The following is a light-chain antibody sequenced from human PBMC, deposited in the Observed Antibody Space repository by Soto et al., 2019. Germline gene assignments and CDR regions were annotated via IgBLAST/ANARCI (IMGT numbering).Light chain of an antibody. CDR1: QDIANY. CDR3: QQSYSTPPVT. J-gene: IGKJ4*01. V-gene: IGKV1-39*01. Sequence: DIQMTTSSASMAESVGASVPMTCRESQDIANYLVWYQQKPGKAPKLLIYAASSLQSGVPSRFSGSGSGTDFTLTISSLQPEDFATYYCQQSYSTPPVTSGGGTKVDIK. CDR2: AAS.